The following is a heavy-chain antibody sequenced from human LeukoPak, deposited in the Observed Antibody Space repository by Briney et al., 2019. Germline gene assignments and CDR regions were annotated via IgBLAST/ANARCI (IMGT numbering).Heavy chain of an antibody. CDR3: ARENWYKFDY. V-gene: IGHV3-21*01. J-gene: IGHJ4*02. D-gene: IGHD1/OR15-1a*01. CDR2: ISSSSSYV. Sequence: GGSQRLSCAASGFTFSTYSMNWVRQAPGKGLEWVSSISSSSSYVHYADSVKGRFTISRDNAKNSLYLQMNSLRAEDTALYYCARENWYKFDYWGQGTLVTVSS. CDR1: GFTFSTYS.